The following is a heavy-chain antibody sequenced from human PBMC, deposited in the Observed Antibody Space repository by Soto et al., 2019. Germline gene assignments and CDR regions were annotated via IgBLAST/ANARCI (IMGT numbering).Heavy chain of an antibody. CDR3: ANGSVRVSGKSWCFDY. J-gene: IGHJ4*02. Sequence: GGSLRLSCAASGFTFSSYAMHWVRQAPGKGLEYVSAISSNGGSTYYDNSVKGRFTISRDNSKNTLYLQMGRLRAEDMAEYSGANGSVRVSGKSWCFDYWGQGTLVTVSS. CDR1: GFTFSSYA. V-gene: IGHV3-64*01. D-gene: IGHD2-15*01. CDR2: ISSNGGST.